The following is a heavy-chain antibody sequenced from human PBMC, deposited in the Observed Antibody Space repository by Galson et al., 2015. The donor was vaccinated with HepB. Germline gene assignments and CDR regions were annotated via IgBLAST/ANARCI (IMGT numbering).Heavy chain of an antibody. CDR1: GFTFSSYW. D-gene: IGHD2-21*02. V-gene: IGHV3-74*01. CDR3: AAIVVVTDFDY. J-gene: IGHJ4*02. CDR2: INSDGSST. Sequence: SLRLSCAASGFTFSSYWMHWVRQAPGKGLVWVSRINSDGSSTSYADSVKGRFTISRDNAKNTLYLQMNSLRAEDTAVYYCAAIVVVTDFDYWGQGTLVTVSS.